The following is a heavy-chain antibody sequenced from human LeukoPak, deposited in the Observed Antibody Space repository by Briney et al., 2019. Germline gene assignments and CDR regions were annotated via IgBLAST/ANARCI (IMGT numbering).Heavy chain of an antibody. J-gene: IGHJ5*02. Sequence: ASVKVSCKAAGYSFTTFHINWVRQAPGQGLEWMGWINPNSGGTNYAQKFQGRVTMTRDTSISTAYMDLSRLRSDDTAVYYCARVMGVLVPAATWFDPWGQGTLVTVSS. D-gene: IGHD2-2*01. CDR1: GYSFTTFH. CDR3: ARVMGVLVPAATWFDP. V-gene: IGHV1-2*02. CDR2: INPNSGGT.